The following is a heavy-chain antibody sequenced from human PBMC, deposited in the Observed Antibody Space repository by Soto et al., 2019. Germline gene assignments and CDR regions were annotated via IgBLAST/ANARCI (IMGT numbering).Heavy chain of an antibody. D-gene: IGHD6-19*01. CDR1: GFAFSSSW. CDR2: IKEDGSKK. Sequence: EVQLVESGGGLVQPGGSLRLSCAASGFAFSSSWMSWVRQAPGKGLEWVANIKEDGSKKYYVDSVKGRFTISRDNAKNSLYLQMNSVRAEDTAMYYCARGGWFFNYWRHGTLVTVSS. CDR3: ARGGWFFNY. V-gene: IGHV3-7*05. J-gene: IGHJ4*01.